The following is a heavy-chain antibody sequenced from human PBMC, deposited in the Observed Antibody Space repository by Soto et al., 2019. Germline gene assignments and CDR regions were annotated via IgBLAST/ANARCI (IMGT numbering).Heavy chain of an antibody. Sequence: SSETLSLTCAVYGGSFSGYYWSWIRQPPGKGLEWIGEINHSGSTNYNPSLKSRVTISVDTSKNQFSLKLSSVTAADTAVYYCARGRTQSWVRLFINHYYYYGIDVCGQVSTVPVS. CDR1: GGSFSGYY. J-gene: IGHJ6*02. D-gene: IGHD3-10*01. CDR2: INHSGST. CDR3: ARGRTQSWVRLFINHYYYYGIDV. V-gene: IGHV4-34*01.